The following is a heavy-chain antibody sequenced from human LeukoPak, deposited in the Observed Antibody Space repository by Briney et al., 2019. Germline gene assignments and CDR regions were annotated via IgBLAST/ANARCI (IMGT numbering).Heavy chain of an antibody. Sequence: PSETLSLTCTFSGGSISSGDYYWVWIRQPPGKDLEGIGYIYYSGSTYYNPSLKSRVTISVDTSKNQFSLKLSSVTATDTAVYYCXXXXYGHRGGAFDIWGQGTMVTVSS. J-gene: IGHJ3*02. D-gene: IGHD3-10*01. CDR2: IYYSGST. V-gene: IGHV4-30-4*01. CDR1: GGSISSGDYY. CDR3: XXXXYGHRGGAFDI.